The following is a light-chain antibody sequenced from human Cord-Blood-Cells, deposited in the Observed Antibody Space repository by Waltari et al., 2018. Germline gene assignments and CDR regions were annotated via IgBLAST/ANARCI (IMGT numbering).Light chain of an antibody. CDR2: DAS. V-gene: IGKV1D-13*01. CDR1: QGISSA. CDR3: QQFNNYLT. J-gene: IGKJ4*01. Sequence: AIQLTQSPSSLSASVGDRVTITCRASQGISSALAWYQQKPGKAPKLLIYDASSLESGVPSRFSCSGSGTDFTLTISSLQPEDFATYYCQQFNNYLTFGGGTKVEIK.